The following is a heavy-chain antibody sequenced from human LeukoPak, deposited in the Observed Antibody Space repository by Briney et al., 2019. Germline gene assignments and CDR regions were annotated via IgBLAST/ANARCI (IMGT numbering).Heavy chain of an antibody. J-gene: IGHJ5*02. CDR3: AREGDSSSVGWFDP. V-gene: IGHV4-38-2*02. CDR2: IYHSGRT. CDR1: GYSISTGYY. D-gene: IGHD6-13*01. Sequence: SETLSLTCSVSGYSISTGYYWGWIRQPPGKGLEWLGSIYHSGRTYYNPSLKSRVTISVDTSKNQFSLKLSSVSAADTAVYYCAREGDSSSVGWFDPWGQRTLVTVSS.